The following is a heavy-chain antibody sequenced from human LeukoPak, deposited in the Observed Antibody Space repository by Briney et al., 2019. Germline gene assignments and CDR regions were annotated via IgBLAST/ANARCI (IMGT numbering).Heavy chain of an antibody. CDR1: GFTFNIYE. V-gene: IGHV3-48*03. J-gene: IGHJ4*02. D-gene: IGHD2-15*01. CDR2: ISSDGTIR. Sequence: GSLRLSCAASGFTFNIYEMNWVRQAPGKGLEWISYISSDGTIRYFADSVKGRFTISRDNAKSSLYLQMNSLRAEDTAVYYCAGSRYPEPQDLDYWGQGTLVTVSS. CDR3: AGSRYPEPQDLDY.